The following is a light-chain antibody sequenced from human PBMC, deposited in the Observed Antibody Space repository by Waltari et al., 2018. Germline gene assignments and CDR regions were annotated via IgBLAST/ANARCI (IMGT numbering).Light chain of an antibody. CDR1: QGVSGY. V-gene: IGKV3-11*01. CDR2: DAP. Sequence: EIVLTQSPATLPLSPGERATLSCRASQGVSGYLAWYQQKPGQAPRLLIYDAPNRPTGIPARFNGSGSRTCFTLTISRLDPEDFPVNYCQQRSNWPRTFGQWTKVEIK. CDR3: QQRSNWPRT. J-gene: IGKJ1*01.